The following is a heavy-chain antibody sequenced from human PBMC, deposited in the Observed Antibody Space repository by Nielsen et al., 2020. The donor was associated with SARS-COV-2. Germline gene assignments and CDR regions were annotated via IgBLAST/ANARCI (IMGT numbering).Heavy chain of an antibody. CDR1: GFSFSIYS. V-gene: IGHV3-48*01. J-gene: IGHJ4*02. Sequence: GESLKISCRASGFSFSIYSMNWVRQAPGKGLEWVSYITSTSNTIYYADSVKGRFTISRDNADNQLYLQMDSLRAEDTAVYYCAEDSPRMAARQLYYFYYWGQGPLVAVSS. CDR3: AEDSPRMAARQLYYFYY. D-gene: IGHD6-6*01. CDR2: ITSTSNTI.